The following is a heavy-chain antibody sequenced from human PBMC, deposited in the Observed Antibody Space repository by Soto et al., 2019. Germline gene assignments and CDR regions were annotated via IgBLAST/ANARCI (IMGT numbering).Heavy chain of an antibody. CDR3: AREVQVHTPAFVY. CDR2: ISPMFGAA. V-gene: IGHV1-69*19. D-gene: IGHD3-10*01. J-gene: IGHJ4*02. CDR1: GGTFNTYA. Sequence: QVQLVQSGAEMQKPGSSVKVSCQSSGGTFNTYAMNWVRQAPGQGPEWMGDISPMFGAANYAPKFQCRVTITADESTGTSYMQLSSLTSEDTALYFCAREVQVHTPAFVYWGQGTLVTVSS.